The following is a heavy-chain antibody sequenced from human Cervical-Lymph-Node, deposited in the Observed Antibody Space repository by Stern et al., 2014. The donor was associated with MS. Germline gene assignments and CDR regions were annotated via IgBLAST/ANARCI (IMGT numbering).Heavy chain of an antibody. CDR1: GFTFSNYW. V-gene: IGHV3-74*02. CDR2: INSDGSST. Sequence: EVQLVQSGGGLVQPGGSLRLSCAASGFTFSNYWMHWVRQAPGKGLMWVSRINSDGSSTNYADSVKGRFTISRDNAKNTLYLQMNSLRAEDTAVYYCARVGGSSWRTGGQGTLVTVSS. D-gene: IGHD6-13*01. J-gene: IGHJ4*02. CDR3: ARVGGSSWRT.